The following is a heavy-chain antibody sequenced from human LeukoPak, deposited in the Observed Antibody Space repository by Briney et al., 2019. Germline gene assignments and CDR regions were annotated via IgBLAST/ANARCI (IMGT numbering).Heavy chain of an antibody. CDR3: ARGRLATYYYFDD. J-gene: IGHJ4*02. D-gene: IGHD5-12*01. V-gene: IGHV1-2*02. CDR2: INPNSGGT. Sequence: ASLKVSCKASGYTFTGYYIHWVRQAPGQELEWMGWINPNSGGTKYAQKFQGSVTMTRDTSISTAYMELSSLRSDEAAVYYCARGRLATYYYFDDWGQGTLVTVSS. CDR1: GYTFTGYY.